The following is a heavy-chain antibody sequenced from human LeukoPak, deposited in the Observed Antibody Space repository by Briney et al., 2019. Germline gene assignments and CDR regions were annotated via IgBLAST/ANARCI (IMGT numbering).Heavy chain of an antibody. CDR2: IYQSGSP. CDR3: ARVGHRKAAAGVFDY. J-gene: IGHJ4*02. D-gene: IGHD6-13*01. CDR1: GASISSPFW. Sequence: SKTLSLTCAVSGASISSPFWWSWVRQTPGKGLEWIGEIYQSGSPNYNPSLKSRVTMSVDKSKNLVFLRLMSVTAADTAVYYCARVGHRKAAAGVFDYWGQGMLVTVSS. V-gene: IGHV4-4*02.